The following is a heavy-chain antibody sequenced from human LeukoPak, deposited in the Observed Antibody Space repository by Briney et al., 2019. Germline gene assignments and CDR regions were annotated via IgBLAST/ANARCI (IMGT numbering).Heavy chain of an antibody. V-gene: IGHV3-48*04. CDR1: GFTVSSNE. CDR3: ARAPTVLVGYCSSSSCQADY. Sequence: GGSLRLSCAASGFTVSSNEMSWVRQAPGKGLEWVSYISSSSSTIYYADSVKGRFTISRDNAKNSLYLQMNSLRVEDTAVYYCARAPTVLVGYCSSSSCQADYWGQGTLVTVPS. CDR2: ISSSSSTI. D-gene: IGHD2-2*01. J-gene: IGHJ4*02.